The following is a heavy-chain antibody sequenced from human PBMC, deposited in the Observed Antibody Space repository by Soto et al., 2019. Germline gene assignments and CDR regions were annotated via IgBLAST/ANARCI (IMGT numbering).Heavy chain of an antibody. Sequence: PSETLSLTCTVSGGSISSSSYYWGWIRQPPGKGLEWIGSIYYSGSTYYNPSLKSRVTISVDTSKNQFSLKLSSVTAADTAVYYCARGRRLLLWFGESTDAFAIWVQGTMVT. CDR2: IYYSGST. D-gene: IGHD3-10*01. V-gene: IGHV4-39*01. CDR3: ARGRRLLLWFGESTDAFAI. CDR1: GGSISSSSYY. J-gene: IGHJ3*02.